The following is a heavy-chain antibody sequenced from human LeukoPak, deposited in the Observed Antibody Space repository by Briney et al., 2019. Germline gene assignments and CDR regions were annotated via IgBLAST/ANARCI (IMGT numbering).Heavy chain of an antibody. J-gene: IGHJ5*02. V-gene: IGHV4-4*02. CDR3: ARGSQYSWWS. D-gene: IGHD2-15*01. Sequence: SETLSLTCAVSGGSISSSTHWWTWVRQPPGEGLEWIGEIYHTGSTNYNPSLKSRVTISVDKSNNQFSLKLNSVTTADTAVYYCARGSQYSWWSWGQGTLVTVSS. CDR2: IYHTGST. CDR1: GGSISSSTHW.